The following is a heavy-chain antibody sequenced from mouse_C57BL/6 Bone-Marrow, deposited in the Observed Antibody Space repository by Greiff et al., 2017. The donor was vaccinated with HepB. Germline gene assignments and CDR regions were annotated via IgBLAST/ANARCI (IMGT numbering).Heavy chain of an antibody. J-gene: IGHJ4*01. CDR1: GISITTGNYR. CDR3: AREGGYYGYYAMDY. CDR2: IYYSGTI. V-gene: IGHV3-5*01. Sequence: EVQLQQSGPGLVKPSQTVFLTCTVTGISITTGNYRWSWIRQFPGNKLEWIGYIYYSGTITYNPSLTSRTTITRDTPKNQFFLEMNSLTAEDTATYYCAREGGYYGYYAMDYWGQGTSVTVSS. D-gene: IGHD1-1*01.